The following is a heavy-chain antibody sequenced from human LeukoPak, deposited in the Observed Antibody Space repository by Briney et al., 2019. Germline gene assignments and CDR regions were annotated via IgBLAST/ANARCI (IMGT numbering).Heavy chain of an antibody. CDR3: AREYPNRYCSSTSCYNYNWFDP. CDR1: GYTFTGYY. Sequence: ASVKVSCKASGYTFTGYYMHWVRQAPGQGLEWMGWINPNSGGTSYAQKFQGRVTMTRDTSTSTVYMELSSLRSEDTAVYYCAREYPNRYCSSTSCYNYNWFDPWGQGTLVTVSS. V-gene: IGHV1-2*02. J-gene: IGHJ5*02. CDR2: INPNSGGT. D-gene: IGHD2-2*02.